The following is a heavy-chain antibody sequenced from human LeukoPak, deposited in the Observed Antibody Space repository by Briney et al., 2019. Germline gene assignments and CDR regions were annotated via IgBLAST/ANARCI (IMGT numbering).Heavy chain of an antibody. D-gene: IGHD1-26*01. CDR2: ISYSGST. CDR3: ARHSGSYYDNYDY. Sequence: SETLSLTCTVSGGSISRYYWSWIRQPPGKGLEWIGYISYSGSTNYNPSLKSRVTISVDTSKNQFSLKLNSMTATDTVVYYCARHSGSYYDNYDYWGQGTLVTVSS. J-gene: IGHJ4*02. V-gene: IGHV4-59*08. CDR1: GGSISRYY.